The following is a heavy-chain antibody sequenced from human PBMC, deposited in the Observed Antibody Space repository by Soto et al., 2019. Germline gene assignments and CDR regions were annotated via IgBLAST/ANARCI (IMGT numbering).Heavy chain of an antibody. V-gene: IGHV1-69*13. CDR3: AREPVGPDYAMDV. D-gene: IGHD1-26*01. J-gene: IGHJ6*02. Sequence: ASVKVSCKASGGTFSSYAISWVRQAPGQGLEWMGGIIPIFGTANYAQKFQGRVTITADESTSTAYMELSSLRSEDTALYYCAREPVGPDYAMDVWGQGTTVTVSS. CDR2: IIPIFGTA. CDR1: GGTFSSYA.